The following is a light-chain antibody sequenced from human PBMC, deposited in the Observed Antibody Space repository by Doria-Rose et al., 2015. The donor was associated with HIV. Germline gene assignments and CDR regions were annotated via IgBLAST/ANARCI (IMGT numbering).Light chain of an antibody. CDR2: GAS. J-gene: IGKJ3*01. V-gene: IGKV1-39*01. CDR3: QQSYNTPGT. Sequence: SLSASVGDRVTITCRASQSISIYLNWFQQKSGKAPKLLIYGASTLHRGVPSRFSGSGSGTDFTLTISNLQPEDFATYYCQQSYNTPGTFGPGTKVDIK. CDR1: QSISIY.